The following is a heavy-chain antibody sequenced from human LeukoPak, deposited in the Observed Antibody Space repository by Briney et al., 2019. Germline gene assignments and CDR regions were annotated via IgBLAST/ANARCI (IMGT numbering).Heavy chain of an antibody. CDR1: GYTFTSYA. D-gene: IGHD3-22*01. J-gene: IGHJ4*02. V-gene: IGHV7-4-1*02. Sequence: GASVKVSCKASGYTFTSYAMNWVRQAPGQGLEWMGWINTNTGNPTYAQGFTGRFAFSLDTSVSTAYLQISSLKAEDTAVYYCARDRSTYYYDSSGSTPFDYWGQGTLVTVSS. CDR2: INTNTGNP. CDR3: ARDRSTYYYDSSGSTPFDY.